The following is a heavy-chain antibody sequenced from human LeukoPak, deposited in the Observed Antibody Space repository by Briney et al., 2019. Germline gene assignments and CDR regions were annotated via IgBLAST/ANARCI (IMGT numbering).Heavy chain of an antibody. CDR3: ATKEDDAFDI. CDR1: GYTFTGYY. V-gene: IGHV1-46*01. Sequence: ASVKVSCKASGYTFTGYYIHWVRQAPGQGLEWMGIINPSGGSTSYAQKFQGRVTMTRDTSTSTVYMELSSLRSEDTAVYYCATKEDDAFDIWGQGTMVTVSS. CDR2: INPSGGST. J-gene: IGHJ3*02.